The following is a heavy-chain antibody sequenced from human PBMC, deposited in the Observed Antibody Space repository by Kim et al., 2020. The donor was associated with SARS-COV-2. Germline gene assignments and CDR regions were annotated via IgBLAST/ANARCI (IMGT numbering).Heavy chain of an antibody. Sequence: GGSLRLSCVASGFTFSNYEINWVRQAPGKGLEWISYIRHTSSYIYYADSVKGRFTISRDNTKNSVYLQMESLTVEDTGHYYCARDSGTGTDSSQKHFDYWRQGPLVTVSS. V-gene: IGHV3-48*03. CDR1: GFTFSNYE. D-gene: IGHD2-8*02. J-gene: IGHJ4*02. CDR3: ARDSGTGTDSSQKHFDY. CDR2: IRHTSSYI.